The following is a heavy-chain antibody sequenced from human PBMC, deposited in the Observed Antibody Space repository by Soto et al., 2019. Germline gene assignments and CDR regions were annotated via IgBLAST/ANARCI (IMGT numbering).Heavy chain of an antibody. CDR3: VGASGDYVLWFDR. CDR2: IIPIFGTA. Sequence: QVQLVQSGAEVKKPGSSVKVSCKASGGTFSSYAISWVRQAPGQGLEWMGGIIPIFGTANYAQKFQGRVTMTAEESTSTADMEVSSLISVDAVVYYCVGASGDYVLWFDRRGQGNQGTGSS. D-gene: IGHD4-17*01. V-gene: IGHV1-69*01. J-gene: IGHJ5*02. CDR1: GGTFSSYA.